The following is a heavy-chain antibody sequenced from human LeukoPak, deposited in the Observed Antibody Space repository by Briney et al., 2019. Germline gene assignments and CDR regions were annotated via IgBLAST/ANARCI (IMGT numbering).Heavy chain of an antibody. Sequence: GGSLRLSCAASGFTFSSYAMSWVRQAPGKGLEWVSAISGSGGSTYYADSVKGRFTISRDNSKNTLYLQMNSVRAEDTAVYYCAKVSLNLNWYFDLWGRGTLVTVSS. D-gene: IGHD1-7*01. V-gene: IGHV3-23*01. CDR1: GFTFSSYA. J-gene: IGHJ2*01. CDR2: ISGSGGST. CDR3: AKVSLNLNWYFDL.